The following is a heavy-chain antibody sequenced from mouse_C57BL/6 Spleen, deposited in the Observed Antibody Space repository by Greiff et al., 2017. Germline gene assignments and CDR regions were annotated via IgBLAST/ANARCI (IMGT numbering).Heavy chain of an antibody. J-gene: IGHJ4*01. CDR1: GFSLTSYG. CDR2: IWSGGST. V-gene: IGHV2-2*01. CDR3: AREGYRGEAMGY. D-gene: IGHD2-12*01. Sequence: VQVVESGPGLVQPSQSLSITCTVSGFSLTSYGVHWVHQSPGKGLEWLGVIWSGGSTDYYAAFISRLSISKDNSKSQVFFKMNSLQAEDTAIYYCAREGYRGEAMGYWGQGTSVTVSS.